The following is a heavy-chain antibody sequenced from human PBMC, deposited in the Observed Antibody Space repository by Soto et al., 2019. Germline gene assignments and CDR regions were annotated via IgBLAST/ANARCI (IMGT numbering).Heavy chain of an antibody. V-gene: IGHV3-64D*08. D-gene: IGHD5-18*01. CDR1: GFTFSSYA. J-gene: IGHJ6*02. Sequence: GGSLRLSCSASGFTFSSYAMHWVRQAPGKGLEYVSAISSNGGSTYYADSVKGRFTISRDNSKNTLYLQMSSLRAEDTAVYYCVKAMPYTAINYYYYGIDVWGQGTTVTVSS. CDR2: ISSNGGST. CDR3: VKAMPYTAINYYYYGIDV.